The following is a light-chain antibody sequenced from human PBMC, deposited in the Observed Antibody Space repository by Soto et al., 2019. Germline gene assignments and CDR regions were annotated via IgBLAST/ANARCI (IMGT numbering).Light chain of an antibody. CDR1: QSVSSY. Sequence: ELVLTQSPATLSLSPGERATLSCRASQSVSSYLAWYQQKPGQAPRLLIYGASSRATGIPDRFSGSGSGTDFTLTISRLEPEDFAVYYCQLYGVSPKTFGQGTKVDIK. CDR3: QLYGVSPKT. CDR2: GAS. V-gene: IGKV3-20*01. J-gene: IGKJ1*01.